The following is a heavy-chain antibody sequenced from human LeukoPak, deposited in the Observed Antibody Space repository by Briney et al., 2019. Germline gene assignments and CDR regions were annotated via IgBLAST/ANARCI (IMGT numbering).Heavy chain of an antibody. Sequence: GRSLRLSCAASGFTFSSYGMHWVRQAPGKGLEWVAVISYDGSNKYYADSVKGRFTISRDNSKNTLYLQMNSLRAEDTAVYYCAKDVAYCGGDCYPAFDYWGQGTLVTVSS. CDR1: GFTFSSYG. CDR2: ISYDGSNK. CDR3: AKDVAYCGGDCYPAFDY. J-gene: IGHJ4*02. V-gene: IGHV3-30*18. D-gene: IGHD2-21*02.